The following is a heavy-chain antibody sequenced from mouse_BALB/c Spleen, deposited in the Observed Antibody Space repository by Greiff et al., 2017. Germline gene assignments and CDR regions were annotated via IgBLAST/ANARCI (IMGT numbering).Heavy chain of an antibody. CDR2: IWGDGST. CDR1: GFSLTGYG. Sequence: VMLVESGPGLVAPSQSLSITCTVSGFSLTGYGVNWVRQPPGKGLEWLGMIWGDGSTDYNSALKSRLSISKDNSKSQVFLKMNSLQTDDTARYYCARGPLYYDYDGFAYWGQGTLVTVSA. CDR3: ARGPLYYDYDGFAY. V-gene: IGHV2-6-7*01. D-gene: IGHD2-4*01. J-gene: IGHJ3*01.